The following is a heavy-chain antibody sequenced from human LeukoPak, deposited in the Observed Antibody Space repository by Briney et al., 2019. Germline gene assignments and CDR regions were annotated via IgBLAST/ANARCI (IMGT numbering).Heavy chain of an antibody. Sequence: SQTLSLTCSVSGGSITSGRYYWTWIRQYPEKGLEWIGYSYYSGSTHFKPSLKSRAAISLDKSKNQFSLNLTSATAADTAVYYCARATYDLLTGYYLDSWGQGTLVTVSS. CDR1: GGSITSGRYY. J-gene: IGHJ4*02. CDR2: SYYSGST. D-gene: IGHD3-9*01. V-gene: IGHV4-31*03. CDR3: ARATYDLLTGYYLDS.